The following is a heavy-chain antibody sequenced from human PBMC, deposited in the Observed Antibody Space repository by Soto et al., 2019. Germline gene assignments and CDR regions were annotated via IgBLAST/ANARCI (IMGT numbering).Heavy chain of an antibody. CDR2: ISGSSSST. Sequence: GGSLRLSCAASGFTFSSYAMSWVRQAPGKGLEWVSSISGSSSSTYYADSVKGRFTISRDNSKNTLYLQMNSLRAEDTAVYYCAKDHDYDSSGYLNYFEYWGQGTMVTVSS. CDR1: GFTFSSYA. CDR3: AKDHDYDSSGYLNYFEY. D-gene: IGHD3-22*01. J-gene: IGHJ4*02. V-gene: IGHV3-23*01.